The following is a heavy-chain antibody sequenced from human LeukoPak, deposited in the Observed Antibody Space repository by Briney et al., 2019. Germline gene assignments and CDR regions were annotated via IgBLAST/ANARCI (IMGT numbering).Heavy chain of an antibody. V-gene: IGHV3-23*01. D-gene: IGHD3-22*01. J-gene: IGHJ4*02. CDR1: GFTFSSYA. CDR3: ARDSEYYYDSSGLKY. CDR2: ISGSGGST. Sequence: PGGSLRLSCAASGFTFSSYAMSWVRQAPGKGLEWVSAISGSGGSTYYADSVKGRFTISRDNSENTLYLQMNSLTAEDTAVYYCARDSEYYYDSSGLKYWGQGTPVTVSS.